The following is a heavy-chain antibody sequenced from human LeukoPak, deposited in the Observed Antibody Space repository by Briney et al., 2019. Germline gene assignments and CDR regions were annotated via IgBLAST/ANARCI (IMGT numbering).Heavy chain of an antibody. CDR2: INPSGDST. CDR1: GYTFTSYD. J-gene: IGHJ4*02. D-gene: IGHD2-21*02. CDR3: ASVLYCGADCYSGRYFFDY. V-gene: IGHV1-46*01. Sequence: ASVKVSCKSSGYTFTSYDMHWVRQAPGQGLEWMGIINPSGDSTSYAQKFQGRVTMTRDTSTSTVYMELSSLRSEDTAVYYCASVLYCGADCYSGRYFFDYWGQGTLVTVSS.